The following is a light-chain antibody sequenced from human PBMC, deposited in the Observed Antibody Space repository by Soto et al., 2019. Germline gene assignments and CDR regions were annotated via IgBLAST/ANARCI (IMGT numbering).Light chain of an antibody. CDR1: QGISTW. J-gene: IGKJ5*01. Sequence: EIQMTQSPSSVSASVGDRVTITCRASQGISTWLAWYQQKAGKAPNLLIYGASNLHSGVPSRFSGSGYGTDFTLTINNLHPEDSATYYCQQTHAVPLTFGQGTRLEIK. CDR3: QQTHAVPLT. V-gene: IGKV1-12*01. CDR2: GAS.